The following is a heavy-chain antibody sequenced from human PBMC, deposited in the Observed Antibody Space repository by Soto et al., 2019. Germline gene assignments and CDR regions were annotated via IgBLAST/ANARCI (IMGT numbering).Heavy chain of an antibody. D-gene: IGHD3-22*01. CDR1: GFLFSKAW. J-gene: IGHJ4*02. CDR3: TREGDGSGFFSDF. Sequence: GGSLRLSCAASGFLFSKAWMNWVRQAPGKGLEWVSFISGRSNTIYYADSVKGRFTISRDNAKNSLYLLMNSLRAEDTAVYYCTREGDGSGFFSDFWGQGALVTVSS. V-gene: IGHV3-48*01. CDR2: ISGRSNTI.